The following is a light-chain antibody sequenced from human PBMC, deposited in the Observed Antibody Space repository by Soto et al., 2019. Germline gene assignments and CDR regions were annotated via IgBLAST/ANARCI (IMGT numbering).Light chain of an antibody. CDR3: QQGKSFPLT. Sequence: DIQMTQSPSSLSASVGDRATITCRASQSISSYLNWYQQKPGKAPKLLIYDASSLESGVPSRFSGSGSGTDFTLTISSLQPEDVATYYCQQGKSFPLTFGGGTKVDIK. CDR2: DAS. J-gene: IGKJ4*01. V-gene: IGKV1-39*01. CDR1: QSISSY.